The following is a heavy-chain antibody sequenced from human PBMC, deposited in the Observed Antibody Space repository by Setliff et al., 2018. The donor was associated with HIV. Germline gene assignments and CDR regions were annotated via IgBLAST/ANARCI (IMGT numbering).Heavy chain of an antibody. Sequence: SVKVSCKTSGGSFNTYSISWVREAPGQGLEWMGGIITILGVVTKYAQKFQGRVTITADESTNTAYMELSSLRSEDTSVYSCAGLYGDYGGGYWGHVTLVTVSS. CDR2: IITILGVVT. D-gene: IGHD4-17*01. J-gene: IGHJ4*01. CDR1: GGSFNTYS. CDR3: AGLYGDYGGGY. V-gene: IGHV1-69*10.